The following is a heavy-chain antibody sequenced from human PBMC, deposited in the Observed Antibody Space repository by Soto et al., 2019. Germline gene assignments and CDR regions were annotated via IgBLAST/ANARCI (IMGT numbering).Heavy chain of an antibody. CDR1: GYTFTGYY. Sequence: GASVKVSCKASGYTFTGYYMHWVRQAPGQGLEWMGWINPNSGGTNYAQKFQGWVTMTRDTSISTAYMELSRLRSDDTAVYYCARGTVTYEPYYYYYYGKDVGGQGTTVTVSS. J-gene: IGHJ6*02. D-gene: IGHD4-17*01. V-gene: IGHV1-2*04. CDR2: INPNSGGT. CDR3: ARGTVTYEPYYYYYYGKDV.